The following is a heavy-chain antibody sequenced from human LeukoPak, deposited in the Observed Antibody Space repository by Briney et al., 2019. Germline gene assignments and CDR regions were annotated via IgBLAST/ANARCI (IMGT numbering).Heavy chain of an antibody. Sequence: SETLSLTCAVSGGSISSHYWSWIRQPPGKGLEWIGYIYYSGSTNYNPSLKSRVTISVDTSKNQFSLKLSSVTAADTAVYYCARGEGGRWLQFSYWGQGTLVTVSS. V-gene: IGHV4-59*11. CDR2: IYYSGST. J-gene: IGHJ4*02. CDR3: ARGEGGRWLQFSY. D-gene: IGHD5-24*01. CDR1: GGSISSHY.